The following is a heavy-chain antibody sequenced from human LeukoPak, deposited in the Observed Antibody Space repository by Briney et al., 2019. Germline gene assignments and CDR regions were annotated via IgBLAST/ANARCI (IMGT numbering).Heavy chain of an antibody. CDR1: GFTFSNYG. D-gene: IGHD2-2*01. CDR2: IWYDGSNK. J-gene: IGHJ4*02. V-gene: IGHV3-33*01. CDR3: AREFGNIIVVPAAMIIDY. Sequence: GGSLRLSCAASGFTFSNYGMHWVRQAPGKGLEWVAVIWYDGSNKYYADSVKGRFTISRDNSKNTLYLQMNGLRAEDTALYYCAREFGNIIVVPAAMIIDYWGQGTLVTVSS.